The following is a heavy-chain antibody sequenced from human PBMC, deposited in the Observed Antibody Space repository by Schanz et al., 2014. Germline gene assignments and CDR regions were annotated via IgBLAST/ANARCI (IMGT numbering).Heavy chain of an antibody. J-gene: IGHJ4*02. Sequence: QVPLVESGGGVVPPGRSLRLSCAAYGFTLSSYAMHWVRQAPGKGLEWVAVISYDGSNKYYADSVKGRFTISRDNSKNTLYLQMNTLRAEDTAVYYCARDRGYCSGGSCLTFDYWGQGTLVTVSS. D-gene: IGHD2-15*01. CDR2: ISYDGSNK. V-gene: IGHV3-30-3*01. CDR1: GFTLSSYA. CDR3: ARDRGYCSGGSCLTFDY.